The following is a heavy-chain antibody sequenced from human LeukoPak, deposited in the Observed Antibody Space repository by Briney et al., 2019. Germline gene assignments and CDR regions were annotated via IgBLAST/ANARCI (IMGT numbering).Heavy chain of an antibody. V-gene: IGHV3-48*01. Sequence: GGSLRLSCAAAGSTFSRYSMNWVRQAPGKGLEWLSYISSSSRTIYYADSVKGRFTISRDNANNSLYLQMNSLRAEATAVYYCARDRYGDYDFDYWGQGTLVTVSS. J-gene: IGHJ4*02. D-gene: IGHD4-17*01. CDR3: ARDRYGDYDFDY. CDR2: ISSSSRTI. CDR1: GSTFSRYS.